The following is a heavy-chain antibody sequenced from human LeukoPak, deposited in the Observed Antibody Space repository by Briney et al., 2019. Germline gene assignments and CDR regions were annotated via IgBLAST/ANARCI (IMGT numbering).Heavy chain of an antibody. CDR1: GFTFSSYG. V-gene: IGHV3-30*18. D-gene: IGHD3-22*01. CDR2: ISYDGSNK. CDR3: AKGPHYYDSSGRMDV. Sequence: GGSLRLSCAASGFTFSSYGMHWVRQAPGKGLEWVAVISYDGSNKYYADSVKGRFTISRDNSKNTLYLQMNSLRAEDTAVYYCAKGPHYYDSSGRMDVWGQGTTVTVSS. J-gene: IGHJ6*02.